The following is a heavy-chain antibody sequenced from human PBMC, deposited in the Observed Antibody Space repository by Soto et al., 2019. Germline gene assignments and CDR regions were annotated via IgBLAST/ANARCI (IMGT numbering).Heavy chain of an antibody. CDR1: GCSISSYY. J-gene: IGHJ4*02. CDR3: ARDSGYDSFDY. Sequence: SETLSLTCTVSGCSISSYYWSWIRQPPGKGLEWIGYIYYSGSTNYNPSLKSRVTISVDTSKNQFSLKLSSVTAADTAVYYCARDSGYDSFDYWGQGTLVTVS. CDR2: IYYSGST. D-gene: IGHD5-12*01. V-gene: IGHV4-59*12.